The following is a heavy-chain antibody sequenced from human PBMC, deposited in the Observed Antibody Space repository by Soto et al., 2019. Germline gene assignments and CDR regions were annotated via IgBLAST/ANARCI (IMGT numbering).Heavy chain of an antibody. J-gene: IGHJ6*02. CDR3: AAPRDEYGSGVSWFTYGMDI. D-gene: IGHD3-10*01. CDR1: GFTFSDYA. CDR2: LDGAGGST. V-gene: IGHV3-23*01. Sequence: GGSLRLSCLASGFTFSDYAMTWVRHVPGRGLEWVASLDGAGGSTYYADSVRGRFTISRDNSQNTLFLQMKRLTVDDTAIYYCAAPRDEYGSGVSWFTYGMDIWGQGTTVTAP.